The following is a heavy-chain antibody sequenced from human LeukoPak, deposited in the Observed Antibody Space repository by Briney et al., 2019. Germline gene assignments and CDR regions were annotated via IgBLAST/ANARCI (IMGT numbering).Heavy chain of an antibody. V-gene: IGHV4-59*01. CDR1: GGSISSYY. J-gene: IGHJ4*02. Sequence: SETLSLTCTVSGGSISSYYWSWLRQPPGKGLEWVGYIYYSGSTNYNPSLKSRVTISVDTSNNQFSQKPSSVTAADTAVYYCARARGRAAAGPFDYWGQGTLVTVSS. D-gene: IGHD6-13*01. CDR3: ARARGRAAAGPFDY. CDR2: IYYSGST.